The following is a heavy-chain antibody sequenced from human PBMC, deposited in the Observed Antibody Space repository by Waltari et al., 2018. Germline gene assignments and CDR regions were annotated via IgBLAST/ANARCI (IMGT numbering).Heavy chain of an antibody. J-gene: IGHJ4*02. CDR3: ARRNYGSGSYYNPLKYYFDY. Sequence: QVQLVQSGAEVKKPGASVKVSCKASGYTFTSSDLNWVRPAPGHGLEWMGWMNPNSGNTGYAQKFQGRVTITRNTSISTAYMELSSLRSEDTAVYYCARRNYGSGSYYNPLKYYFDYWGQGTLVTVSS. D-gene: IGHD3-10*01. CDR1: GYTFTSSD. V-gene: IGHV1-8*03. CDR2: MNPNSGNT.